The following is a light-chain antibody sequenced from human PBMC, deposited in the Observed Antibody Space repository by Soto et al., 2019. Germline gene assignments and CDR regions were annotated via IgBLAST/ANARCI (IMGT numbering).Light chain of an antibody. Sequence: EIVLTQSPGTLSLSPGERATLSCRASQSVSSSYLAWYQHKPGQAPRLLIYGASSRATGIPDRFSGSGSGTDFTLTIIRLEPEDFAVYYCQQYGSSPRTFGQGTKVEIE. J-gene: IGKJ1*01. CDR2: GAS. V-gene: IGKV3-20*01. CDR1: QSVSSSY. CDR3: QQYGSSPRT.